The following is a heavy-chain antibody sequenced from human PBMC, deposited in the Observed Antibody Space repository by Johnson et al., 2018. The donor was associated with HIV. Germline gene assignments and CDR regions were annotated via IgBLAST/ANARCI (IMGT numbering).Heavy chain of an antibody. J-gene: IGHJ3*02. CDR1: RFTFSSYG. Sequence: QMLLVESGGGLVQPGRSLRLSCAASRFTFSSYGMHWVRQAPGKGLEWVAVISYDGSNKYYADSVKGRFTISRDNSKNTLYLQMNSLRAEDTALYYCAKDRHDYGDLDAFDIWGQGTMVTVSS. CDR2: ISYDGSNK. CDR3: AKDRHDYGDLDAFDI. V-gene: IGHV3-30*18. D-gene: IGHD4-17*01.